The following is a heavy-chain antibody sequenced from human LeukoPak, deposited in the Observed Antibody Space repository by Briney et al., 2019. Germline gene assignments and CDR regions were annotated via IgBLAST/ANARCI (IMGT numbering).Heavy chain of an antibody. Sequence: ASEKVSCKASGGTFSSYAISWVRQAPGQGLEWMGRIIPILGTANYAQKFQGRVTITTAESTTTAYTVLSSLRSEDTAALYRPRDGGGVVAATSDYWGQGTLVTVSS. CDR2: IIPILGTA. CDR3: PRDGGGVVAATSDY. CDR1: GGTFSSYA. J-gene: IGHJ4*02. D-gene: IGHD2-15*01. V-gene: IGHV1-69*11.